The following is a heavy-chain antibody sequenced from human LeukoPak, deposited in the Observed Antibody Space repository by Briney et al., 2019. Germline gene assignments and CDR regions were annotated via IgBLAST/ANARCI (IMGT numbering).Heavy chain of an antibody. CDR3: ARGQGTMILTLHMDV. CDR1: GFTFSDYY. V-gene: IGHV3-11*06. Sequence: GGSLRLSCAASGFTFSDYYMSWIRQAPGKGLEWVSYISSSSSYTNYADSVKGRFTISRDNAKNSLYLQMNSLRAEDTAVYYCARGQGTMILTLHMDVWGQGTTATVSS. CDR2: ISSSSSYT. D-gene: IGHD3-22*01. J-gene: IGHJ6*02.